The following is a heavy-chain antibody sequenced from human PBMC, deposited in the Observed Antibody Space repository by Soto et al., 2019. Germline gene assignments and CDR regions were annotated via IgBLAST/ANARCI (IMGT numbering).Heavy chain of an antibody. D-gene: IGHD1-1*01. CDR3: ARDDLELERAPGIYYYGMDV. CDR2: NIPIFGTA. CDR1: GGTFSSYA. V-gene: IGHV1-69*13. Sequence: SVKVSCKASGGTFSSYAISWVRQAPGQGLEWMGGNIPIFGTANYAQKFQGRVTITADESTSTAYMELSSLRSEDTAVYYCARDDLELERAPGIYYYGMDVWGQGTTVTVSS. J-gene: IGHJ6*02.